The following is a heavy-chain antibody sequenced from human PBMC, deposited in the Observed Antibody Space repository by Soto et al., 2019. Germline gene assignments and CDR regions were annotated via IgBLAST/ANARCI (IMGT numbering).Heavy chain of an antibody. CDR2: INHSGST. CDR1: GGSFSGYY. D-gene: IGHD3-9*01. J-gene: IGHJ5*02. Sequence: SETLSLTCAVYGGSFSGYYWSWIRQPPGKGLEWIGEINHSGSTNYNPSLKSRVTISVDTAKNQFSLKLSSVTAADTAVYYCARGRLRYFDWLLTWFDPWGQGTLVTVSS. V-gene: IGHV4-34*01. CDR3: ARGRLRYFDWLLTWFDP.